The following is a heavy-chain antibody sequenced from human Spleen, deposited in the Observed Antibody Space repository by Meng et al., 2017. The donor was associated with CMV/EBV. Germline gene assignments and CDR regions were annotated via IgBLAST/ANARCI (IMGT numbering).Heavy chain of an antibody. CDR1: EYW. J-gene: IGHJ4*02. Sequence: GGSLRLSCGASEYWMTWVRQAPGKGLEWVAVISHDGNNKYYADSVKGRFTISRDNSKNTLYLQMNSLRAEDTAVYYCARAPQYSSLDYWGQGTLVTVSS. V-gene: IGHV3-30-3*01. D-gene: IGHD6-6*01. CDR3: ARAPQYSSLDY. CDR2: ISHDGNNK.